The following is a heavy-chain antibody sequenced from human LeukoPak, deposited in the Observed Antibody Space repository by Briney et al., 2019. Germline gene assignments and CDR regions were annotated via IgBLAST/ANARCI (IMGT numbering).Heavy chain of an antibody. J-gene: IGHJ4*02. V-gene: IGHV3-23*01. CDR3: AKDPPYYYGSGSYRGD. CDR1: GFTFSSYA. Sequence: GGSLRLSCAASGFTFSSYAMSWVRQAPGKGLEWVSAISGSGGSTYYADSVKGRFTISRDNSKNTLYLQMNSLRAEDTAVYYCAKDPPYYYGSGSYRGDWGQGTLVTVSS. CDR2: ISGSGGST. D-gene: IGHD3-10*01.